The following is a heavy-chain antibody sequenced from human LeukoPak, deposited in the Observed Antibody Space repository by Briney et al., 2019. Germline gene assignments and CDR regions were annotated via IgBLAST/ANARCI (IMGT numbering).Heavy chain of an antibody. J-gene: IGHJ5*02. D-gene: IGHD6-13*01. V-gene: IGHV3-48*04. CDR2: ISSSRRTI. CDR1: GFTFSLFG. CDR3: ARGATVAAGTPRYNWFDP. Sequence: GGSLRLSCAASGFTFSLFGMTWVRQAPGKGLEWISYISSSRRTINYADSVKGRFTISRDNAKNSLYLQMNNLRAEDTAVYYCARGATVAAGTPRYNWFDPWGQGTLVTVSS.